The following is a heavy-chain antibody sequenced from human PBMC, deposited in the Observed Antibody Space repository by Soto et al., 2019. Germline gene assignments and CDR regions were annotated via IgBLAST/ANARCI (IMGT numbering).Heavy chain of an antibody. CDR3: ACSYSMDV. J-gene: IGHJ6*01. CDR2: ITSDGTGT. Sequence: EMQLVESGGDVVQPGGSLRLSCVTSGFTFSEYWMHWVRHAPGKGLVWVSRITSDGTGTAYADSVKGRFTISRDNARDTVYLKMTSLREEDTAVYSCACSYSMDVWGQGTAVTVSS. CDR1: GFTFSEYW. D-gene: IGHD3-10*01. V-gene: IGHV3-74*01.